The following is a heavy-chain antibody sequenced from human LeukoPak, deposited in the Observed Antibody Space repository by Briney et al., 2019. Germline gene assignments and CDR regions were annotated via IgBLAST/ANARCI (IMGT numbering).Heavy chain of an antibody. CDR2: IYYSGST. Sequence: SETLSLTCTVSGGSISSGDYYWSWIRQPPGKGLEWIGYIYYSGSTYYNPSLKSRVTISVDTSKNQFSLKLSSVTAADTAVYYCASYYDYYGSGSYYNDGYYFDFRGQGTLVTVSS. V-gene: IGHV4-30-4*01. D-gene: IGHD3-10*01. CDR3: ASYYDYYGSGSYYNDGYYFDF. CDR1: GGSISSGDYY. J-gene: IGHJ4*02.